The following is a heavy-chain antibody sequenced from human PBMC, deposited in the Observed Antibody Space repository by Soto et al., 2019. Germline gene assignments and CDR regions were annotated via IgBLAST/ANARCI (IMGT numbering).Heavy chain of an antibody. CDR3: ARYMGYCSSASCVNWFDP. Sequence: PSETLSLTCTVSGGSISSSYWSWIRQPPGKGLEWIGYISHSGSTNYNPSLKSRVTISVDTSKGQFFLKLSSVTAADTAVYYCARYMGYCSSASCVNWFDPWGQGTLVTVSS. D-gene: IGHD2-2*01. CDR1: GGSISSSY. CDR2: ISHSGST. J-gene: IGHJ5*02. V-gene: IGHV4-59*01.